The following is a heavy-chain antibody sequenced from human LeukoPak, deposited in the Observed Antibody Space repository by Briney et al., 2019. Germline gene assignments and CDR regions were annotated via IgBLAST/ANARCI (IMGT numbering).Heavy chain of an antibody. D-gene: IGHD6-13*01. CDR2: LNTDGAWI. V-gene: IGHV3-23*01. J-gene: IGHJ4*02. Sequence: PGGSLRLSCAASGFTFRSYVMSWVRLAPGKGLEWVSGLNTDGAWIYYADSVKGRFTISRDNAKNSLYLQMNSLRAEDTALYYCAKDKRGIAAAGYFDYWGQGTLVIVSS. CDR3: AKDKRGIAAAGYFDY. CDR1: GFTFRSYV.